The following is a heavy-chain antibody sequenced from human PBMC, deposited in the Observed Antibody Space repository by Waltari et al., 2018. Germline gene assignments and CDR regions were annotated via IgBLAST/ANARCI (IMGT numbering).Heavy chain of an antibody. V-gene: IGHV1-69*13. CDR3: ARRGFVGATTPFDY. D-gene: IGHD1-26*01. J-gene: IGHJ4*02. CDR2: IIPIFGTA. CDR1: GGTFSSYA. Sequence: QVQLVQSGAEVKKPGSSVKVSCKASGGTFSSYAISWVRQAPGQGLEWMGGIIPIFGTANYAQKFQGRVTITADESTSTAYMELSSLRSEDTAVYYCARRGFVGATTPFDYWGQGTLVTVSS.